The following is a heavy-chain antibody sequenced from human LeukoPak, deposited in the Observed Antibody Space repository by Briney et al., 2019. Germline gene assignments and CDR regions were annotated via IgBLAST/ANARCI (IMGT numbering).Heavy chain of an antibody. V-gene: IGHV3-21*01. Sequence: GGSLRLSCAASGFTFSTYNMNWVRQAPGKGLEWCSSISSSSNYIYYADSVKGRFTISRDNAKNSLYLQMNSLRAEDTDVYYCARDVGASAPDAFDIWGQGTMVTVSS. J-gene: IGHJ3*02. CDR2: ISSSSNYI. D-gene: IGHD1-26*01. CDR3: ARDVGASAPDAFDI. CDR1: GFTFSTYN.